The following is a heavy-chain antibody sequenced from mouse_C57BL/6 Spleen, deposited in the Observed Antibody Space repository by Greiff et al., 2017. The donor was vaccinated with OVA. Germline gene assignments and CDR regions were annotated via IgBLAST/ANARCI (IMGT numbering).Heavy chain of an antibody. V-gene: IGHV1-26*01. CDR1: GYTFTDYY. Sequence: VQLQQSGPELVKPGASVKISCKASGYTFTDYYMNWVKQSHGKSLEWIGDINPNNGGTSYNQKFKGKATLTVDKSSSTAYMELRSLTSEDSAVYYCARLGSSGYVAYWGQGTLVTVSA. J-gene: IGHJ3*01. CDR3: ARLGSSGYVAY. CDR2: INPNNGGT. D-gene: IGHD3-2*02.